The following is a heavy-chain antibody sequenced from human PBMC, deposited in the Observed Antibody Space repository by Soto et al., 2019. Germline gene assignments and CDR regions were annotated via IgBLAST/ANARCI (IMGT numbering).Heavy chain of an antibody. CDR2: INPSGGSI. J-gene: IGHJ6*02. V-gene: IGHV1-46*01. CDR3: AKIPGYCSGGSCYSRYYYYGMDV. Sequence: ASVKVSCKASGYTFTTYYLHWSRQAPGQGLEWMGVINPSGGSITYAQRFQGRVTMTRDTSTSTVYMELSSLRSQDTAVYYCAKIPGYCSGGSCYSRYYYYGMDVWGQGTTVTVSS. CDR1: GYTFTTYY. D-gene: IGHD2-15*01.